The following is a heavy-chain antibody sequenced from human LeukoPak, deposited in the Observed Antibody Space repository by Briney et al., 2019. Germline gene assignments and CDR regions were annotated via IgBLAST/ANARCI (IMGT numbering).Heavy chain of an antibody. D-gene: IGHD1-26*01. J-gene: IGHJ3*02. CDR1: GGSISSSSYY. Sequence: SETLSLTCTVSGGSISSSSYYWGWIRQPPGKGLEWIGSIYYSGITSYNPSLKSRVTISIDTSKNQFSLKLSSVTAADTAVYYCARQVGGTSGGALDMWGQGTMVTVSS. V-gene: IGHV4-39*01. CDR3: ARQVGGTSGGALDM. CDR2: IYYSGIT.